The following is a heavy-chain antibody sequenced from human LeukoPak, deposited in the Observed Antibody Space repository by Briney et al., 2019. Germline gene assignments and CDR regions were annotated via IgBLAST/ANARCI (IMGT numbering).Heavy chain of an antibody. Sequence: GGSLRLSCAASGFTFSSYSMHRVRQAPGKGLEWVSGISTTSNTIYYADSVKDRFTISRDNAKNSLYLQMSGLGDEDTAVYFCARARYSSSWYLDYWGQGTLVTVSS. CDR2: ISTTSNTI. V-gene: IGHV3-48*02. D-gene: IGHD6-13*01. J-gene: IGHJ4*02. CDR3: ARARYSSSWYLDY. CDR1: GFTFSSYS.